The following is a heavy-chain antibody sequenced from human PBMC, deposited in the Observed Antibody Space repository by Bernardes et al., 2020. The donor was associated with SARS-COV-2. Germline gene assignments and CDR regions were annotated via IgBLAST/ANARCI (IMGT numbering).Heavy chain of an antibody. J-gene: IGHJ2*01. CDR3: ARGGHCNSTTCPRSSPYGWSFDL. CDR2: IGTAGDT. CDR1: GFTFSNHD. D-gene: IGHD2-2*01. V-gene: IGHV3-13*01. Sequence: GGSLRLSCVASGFTFSNHDMHWVRQGAGKGLEWVSAIGTAGDTFYSGSVKGRFTISRENAKNSLFLQMNSLRGGDTALYYCARGGHCNSTTCPRSSPYGWSFDLWGRGTLVTVSS.